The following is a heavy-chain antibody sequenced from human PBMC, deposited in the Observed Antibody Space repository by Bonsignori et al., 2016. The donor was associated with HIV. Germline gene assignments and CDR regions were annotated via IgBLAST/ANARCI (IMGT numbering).Heavy chain of an antibody. CDR3: ARPRGGGHFDS. D-gene: IGHD3-16*01. V-gene: IGHV1-8*01. CDR2: MMPDSGNT. J-gene: IGHJ4*02. Sequence: WVRQAPGQGLEWMGWMMPDSGNTGYAPNLQGRVTMTRDTSINTAYMELSSLRSDDTAVYYCARPRGGGHFDSWDQGTLVTVSS.